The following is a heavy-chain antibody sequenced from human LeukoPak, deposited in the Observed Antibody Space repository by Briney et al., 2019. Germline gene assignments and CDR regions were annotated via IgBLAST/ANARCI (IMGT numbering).Heavy chain of an antibody. J-gene: IGHJ4*02. Sequence: ASVKVSCKASGYTFTGYYMHWVGQAPGRGLEWRGWINPKRLVTNYAQKFQRRVTLPRDTSISTAYMELSRLRSDDTAVYYCAREEQHDSSGYYDGAVDYWGQGTLVTVSS. CDR3: AREEQHDSSGYYDGAVDY. CDR2: INPKRLVT. CDR1: GYTFTGYY. D-gene: IGHD3-22*01. V-gene: IGHV1-2*02.